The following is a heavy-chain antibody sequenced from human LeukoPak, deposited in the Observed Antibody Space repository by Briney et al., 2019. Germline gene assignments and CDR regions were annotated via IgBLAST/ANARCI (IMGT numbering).Heavy chain of an antibody. CDR3: ARGSPYYYYMDV. V-gene: IGHV4-34*01. CDR2: IYHSGST. J-gene: IGHJ6*03. Sequence: SETLSLTCAVYGGSFSGYYWSWIRQPPGKGLEWIGSIYHSGSTYYNPSLKSRVTISVDTSKNQFSLKLSSVTAADTAVYYCARGSPYYYYMDVWGKGTTVTVSS. CDR1: GGSFSGYY.